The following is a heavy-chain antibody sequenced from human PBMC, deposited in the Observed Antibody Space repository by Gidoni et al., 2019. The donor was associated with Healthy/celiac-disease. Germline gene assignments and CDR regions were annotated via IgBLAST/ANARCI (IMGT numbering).Heavy chain of an antibody. V-gene: IGHV4-34*01. J-gene: IGHJ6*02. Sequence: QVQLQQWGAGLLKPSETLSLTCAVYGGSFSGYYWSWIRQPPGKGLEWIGEINHSGSTNYNPSLKSRVTISVDTSKNQFSLKLSSVTAADTAVYYCARGGGWRYYYYGMDVWGQGTTVTVSS. CDR1: GGSFSGYY. CDR2: INHSGST. CDR3: ARGGGWRYYYYGMDV. D-gene: IGHD3-16*01.